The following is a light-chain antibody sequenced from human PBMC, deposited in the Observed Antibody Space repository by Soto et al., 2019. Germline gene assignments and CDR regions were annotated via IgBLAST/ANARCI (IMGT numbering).Light chain of an antibody. Sequence: QSVLTQRPSASGTPGQTVTISCSGSSSNLGINTVNWYQQLPGTAPKVLIYTDNERPSGVPDRFSGSKSGTSASLAINGLQSGDEADYYCGAWDESLNGYVFGTGTKVTVL. V-gene: IGLV1-44*01. CDR3: GAWDESLNGYV. CDR1: SSNLGINT. J-gene: IGLJ1*01. CDR2: TDN.